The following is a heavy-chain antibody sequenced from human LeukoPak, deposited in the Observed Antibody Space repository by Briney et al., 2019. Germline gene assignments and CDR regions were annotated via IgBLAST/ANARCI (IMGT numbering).Heavy chain of an antibody. D-gene: IGHD3-22*01. Sequence: PSETLSLTCGVSGGAITNYYWNWIRQAPGKGLEWLGYIYYTGSTTYNPSVKSRITISLDTSKNQFSLKLSSVTAADTAVYYCARVHYYDGYWFDPWGQGTLVTVSS. CDR1: GGAITNYY. CDR3: ARVHYYDGYWFDP. J-gene: IGHJ5*02. V-gene: IGHV4-59*08. CDR2: IYYTGST.